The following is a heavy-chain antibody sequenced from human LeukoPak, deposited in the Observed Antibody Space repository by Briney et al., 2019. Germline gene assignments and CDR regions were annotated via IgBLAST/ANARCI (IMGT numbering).Heavy chain of an antibody. V-gene: IGHV3-64*01. CDR2: ISSNGGST. CDR3: ARGSAGGQLWDYYYYMDV. J-gene: IGHJ6*03. CDR1: GFTFSSYA. D-gene: IGHD5-18*01. Sequence: GGSPRLSCAASGFTFSSYAMHWVRQAPGKGLEYVSAISSNGGSTYYANSVKGRFTISRDNSKNTLYLQMGSLRAEDMAVYYCARGSAGGQLWDYYYYMDVWGKGTTVTVSS.